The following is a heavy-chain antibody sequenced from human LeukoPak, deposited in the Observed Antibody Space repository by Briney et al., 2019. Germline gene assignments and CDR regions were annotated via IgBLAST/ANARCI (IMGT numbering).Heavy chain of an antibody. D-gene: IGHD3-10*01. Sequence: GSLRLSCAASGFTFSSYAMSWVRQAPGKGLEWVSHISAGGGTTYYPDSVKGRFTISRDNSKNTLYLQMNSLRAEDTAVYPCAKAEGSGNQPFNYWGQGTLVTVSS. CDR1: GFTFSSYA. J-gene: IGHJ4*02. V-gene: IGHV3-23*01. CDR2: ISAGGGTT. CDR3: AKAEGSGNQPFNY.